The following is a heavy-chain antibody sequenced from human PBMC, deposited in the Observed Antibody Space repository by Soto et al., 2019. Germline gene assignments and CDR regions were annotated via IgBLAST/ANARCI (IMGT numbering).Heavy chain of an antibody. CDR1: GGSISSSSYY. V-gene: IGHV4-39*01. Sequence: SEILSLTCTVSGGSISSSSYYWGWIRQPPGKGLEWIGSIYYSGSTYYNPSLKSRVTISVGTSKNQFSLKLSSVTAADTAVYYCARQGYCSGGSCHYFDYWGQGTLVTVSS. CDR3: ARQGYCSGGSCHYFDY. D-gene: IGHD2-15*01. J-gene: IGHJ4*02. CDR2: IYYSGST.